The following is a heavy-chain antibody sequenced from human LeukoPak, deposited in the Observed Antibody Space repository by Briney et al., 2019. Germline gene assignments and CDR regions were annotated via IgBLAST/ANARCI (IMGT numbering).Heavy chain of an antibody. CDR1: GGSISSYY. V-gene: IGHV4-59*01. CDR3: ARGRTRVSLPSDAFDI. CDR2: IYYSGST. J-gene: IGHJ3*02. Sequence: SETLSLTCTVSGGSISSYYWSWIRQPPGKGLEWIGYIYYSGSTNYNPSLKSRVTISVHTSKNQFSLKLSSVTAADRAVYYCARGRTRVSLPSDAFDIWGEGTMVTVSS. D-gene: IGHD6-13*01.